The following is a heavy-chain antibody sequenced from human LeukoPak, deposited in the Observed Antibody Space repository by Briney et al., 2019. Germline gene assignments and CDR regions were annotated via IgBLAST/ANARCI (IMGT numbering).Heavy chain of an antibody. CDR1: GFTSDDYA. J-gene: IGHJ6*03. V-gene: IGHV3-9*02. D-gene: IGHD2-15*01. Sequence: GGSLRLSCAASGFTSDDYAMHWVRQAPGKGLEWVSGISWNSGSIGYADSVKGRFTISRDNAKNSLYLQMNSLRAEDTALYYCAKDTVASYYMDVWGKGTTVTISS. CDR2: ISWNSGSI. CDR3: AKDTVASYYMDV.